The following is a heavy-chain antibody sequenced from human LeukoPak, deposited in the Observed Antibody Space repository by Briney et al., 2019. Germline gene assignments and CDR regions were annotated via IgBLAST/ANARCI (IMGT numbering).Heavy chain of an antibody. J-gene: IGHJ5*02. CDR3: ARRIAGANWFDP. CDR2: IKQDGSEK. V-gene: IGHV3-7*01. CDR1: GFTFSSYW. Sequence: GGSLRLSCAASGFTFSSYWMSSVRQAPGKGLGRVANIKQDGSEKYYVDSVKGRSTSSRDNAKNSLYLQMNSLRAEDTAVYYCARRIAGANWFDPWGQGTLVTVSS. D-gene: IGHD1-26*01.